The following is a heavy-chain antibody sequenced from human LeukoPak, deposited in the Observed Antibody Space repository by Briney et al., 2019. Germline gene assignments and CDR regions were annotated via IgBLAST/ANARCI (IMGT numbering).Heavy chain of an antibody. Sequence: GGSLRLSCAASGFTFSDYYMSWIRQAPGKGLEWISYNSSSSSYTNYADSVKGRFTVSRDNAKNSLYLQMNSLRAEDTAVYYCARGRLYYGDSVTWFDPWGQGTLVTVSS. V-gene: IGHV3-11*06. CDR2: NSSSSSYT. D-gene: IGHD4-17*01. J-gene: IGHJ5*02. CDR1: GFTFSDYY. CDR3: ARGRLYYGDSVTWFDP.